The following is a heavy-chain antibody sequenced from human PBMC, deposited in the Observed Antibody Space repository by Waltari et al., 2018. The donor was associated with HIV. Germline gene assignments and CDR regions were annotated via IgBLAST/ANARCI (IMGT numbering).Heavy chain of an antibody. Sequence: EVKPVESGGGWVQPGGSLRAPVAASGSPVTRTGRTWVRQAPGKGLEWVRSIYASGTMYYTDSVGCRFIISRDTSKTMVYFQMSDVRPDDTAVYYCAKAYSPEEGFYYGLDVWGQGTTVTVSS. CDR1: GSPVTRTG. V-gene: IGHV3-66*01. CDR3: AKAYSPEEGFYYGLDV. D-gene: IGHD4-4*01. CDR2: IYASGTM. J-gene: IGHJ6*02.